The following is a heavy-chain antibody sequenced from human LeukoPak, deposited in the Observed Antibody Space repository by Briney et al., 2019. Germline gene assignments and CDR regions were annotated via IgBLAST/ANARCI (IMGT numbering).Heavy chain of an antibody. V-gene: IGHV3-33*01. D-gene: IGHD3-9*01. CDR3: ARAPYDILTGYAYYYYGMDV. J-gene: IGHJ6*02. Sequence: GGSLRLSCVASGFTFSSYGMHWVRQAPGKGLEWVAVIWYDGSNKYYADSVKGRFTISRDNSKNTLYLQMNSLRAEDTAVYYCARAPYDILTGYAYYYYGMDVWGQGTTVTVSS. CDR2: IWYDGSNK. CDR1: GFTFSSYG.